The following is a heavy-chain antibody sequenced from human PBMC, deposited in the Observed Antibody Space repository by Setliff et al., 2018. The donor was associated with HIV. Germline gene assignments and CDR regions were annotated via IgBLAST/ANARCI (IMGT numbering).Heavy chain of an antibody. Sequence: ASVKVSCKVSGHTLTKLSMHWVRQAPGKGLEWMGAFYREEGEAFYPQNFQGRLTMTEDTSTDTAYMELSRLRFEGTAVYFCATGSEVVIIHEAFDMWGQGTMVTVSS. CDR1: GHTLTKLS. CDR2: FYREEGEA. CDR3: ATGSEVVIIHEAFDM. V-gene: IGHV1-24*01. D-gene: IGHD3-22*01. J-gene: IGHJ3*02.